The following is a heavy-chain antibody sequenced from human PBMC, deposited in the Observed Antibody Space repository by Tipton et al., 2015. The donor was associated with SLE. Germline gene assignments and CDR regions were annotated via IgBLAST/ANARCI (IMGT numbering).Heavy chain of an antibody. CDR3: AGETGTTSYYGMDV. CDR1: GFTFSSYS. Sequence: GSLRLSCAASGFTFSSYSMNWVRQAPGKGLEWVSSISSSSSYIYYADSVKGRFTISRDNAKNSLYLQMNSLRAEDTAVYYCAGETGTTSYYGMDVWGQGTTVTVSS. CDR2: ISSSSSYI. V-gene: IGHV3-21*01. D-gene: IGHD1-7*01. J-gene: IGHJ6*02.